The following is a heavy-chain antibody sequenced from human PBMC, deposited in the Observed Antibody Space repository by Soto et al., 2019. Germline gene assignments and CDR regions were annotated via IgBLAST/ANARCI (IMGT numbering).Heavy chain of an antibody. CDR3: ARRLLTAYDAFDI. V-gene: IGHV5-51*01. CDR1: GYSFISYW. D-gene: IGHD2-21*02. J-gene: IGHJ3*02. Sequence: ESLKISCKGSGYSFISYWIGWVRQMPGKGLEWMGIIYPGDSDTRYSPSFQGQVTISADKSISTAYLQWSSLKASDTAMYYCARRLLTAYDAFDIWGQGTMVTVSS. CDR2: IYPGDSDT.